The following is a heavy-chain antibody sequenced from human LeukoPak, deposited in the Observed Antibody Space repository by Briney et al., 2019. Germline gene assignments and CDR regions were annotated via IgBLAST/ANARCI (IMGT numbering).Heavy chain of an antibody. CDR1: GGSISSGDYY. V-gene: IGHV4-30-4*08. CDR3: ARDNYDFWSGLDY. D-gene: IGHD3-3*01. Sequence: SETLSLTCTVSGGSISSGDYYWSWIRQPPGKGLEWIGYIYYSGSTYYNPSLKSRVTISVDTSKNQFSLKLSSVTAADTAVYYCARDNYDFWSGLDYWGQGTLVTVSS. J-gene: IGHJ4*02. CDR2: IYYSGST.